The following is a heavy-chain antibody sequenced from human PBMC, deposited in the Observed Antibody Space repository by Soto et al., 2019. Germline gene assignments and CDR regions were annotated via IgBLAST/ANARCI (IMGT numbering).Heavy chain of an antibody. J-gene: IGHJ3*02. CDR1: GGSISSGDYY. D-gene: IGHD2-21*01. CDR2: IYYSGST. CDR3: PRPLLNSGPGAFDT. V-gene: IGHV4-30-4*01. Sequence: SETLSLTCTVSGGSISSGDYYWSWIRQPPGKGLEWIGYIYYSGSTYYNPSLKSRVTISVDTSKNQFSLKLSSVTAADTAVYYCPRPLLNSGPGAFDTWGQGTMVPFS.